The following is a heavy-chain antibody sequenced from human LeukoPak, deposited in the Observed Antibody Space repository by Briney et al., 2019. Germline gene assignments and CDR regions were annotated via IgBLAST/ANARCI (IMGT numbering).Heavy chain of an antibody. Sequence: GGSLRLSCTTSGFTFSGYAMSWVRQAPGKGLEWVAFIRSKTYAGTTEYAASVRGRFTISRDDSKNSLYLQMNSLKIEDTAVYYCTKLARAPRDFDYWGQGTLVTVSS. D-gene: IGHD3-10*01. CDR2: IRSKTYAGTT. V-gene: IGHV3-49*04. CDR1: GFTFSGYA. J-gene: IGHJ4*01. CDR3: TKLARAPRDFDY.